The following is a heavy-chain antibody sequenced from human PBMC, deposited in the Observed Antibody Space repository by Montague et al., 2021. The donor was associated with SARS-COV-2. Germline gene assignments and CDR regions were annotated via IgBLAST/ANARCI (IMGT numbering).Heavy chain of an antibody. J-gene: IGHJ6*02. D-gene: IGHD3-16*02. CDR2: INHSGST. V-gene: IGHV4-34*01. Sequence: SETLSLTCAVYGGSFSGYYWTWIRQPPGKGLEWIGEINHSGSTNHNPSLKSRVTISVDTSKNQFSLKLRSVTAADTAVYYCARGQPPRITFGGIISYGLDVWSQGTTVTVSS. CDR3: ARGQPPRITFGGIISYGLDV. CDR1: GGSFSGYY.